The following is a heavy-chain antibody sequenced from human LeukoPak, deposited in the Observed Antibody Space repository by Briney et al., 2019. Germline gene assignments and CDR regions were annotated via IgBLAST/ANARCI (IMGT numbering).Heavy chain of an antibody. V-gene: IGHV4-59*01. CDR1: GGSISSYY. CDR3: ARRIAARVFDY. Sequence: NPSETLSLTCTVSGGSISSYYWSWIRQPPGKGLEWIGYIYYSGSTNYNPSLKSRVTISVDTSKNQFSLKLSSVTAADTAVYYCARRIAARVFDYWGQGTLVTASS. J-gene: IGHJ4*02. CDR2: IYYSGST. D-gene: IGHD6-6*01.